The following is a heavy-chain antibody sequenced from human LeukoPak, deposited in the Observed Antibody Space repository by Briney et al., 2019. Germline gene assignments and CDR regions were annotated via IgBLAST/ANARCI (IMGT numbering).Heavy chain of an antibody. Sequence: SETLSLTCTVSGDSISTSNSYWGWIRQPPGKGLEWIGSIYYSGNTYYNASLKSRVTISVDTSKNQFSLKLSSVTAADTAVYYCARLYYDILTGHDAFDIWGQGTILTVSS. V-gene: IGHV4-39*01. CDR2: IYYSGNT. CDR1: GDSISTSNSY. J-gene: IGHJ3*02. CDR3: ARLYYDILTGHDAFDI. D-gene: IGHD3-9*01.